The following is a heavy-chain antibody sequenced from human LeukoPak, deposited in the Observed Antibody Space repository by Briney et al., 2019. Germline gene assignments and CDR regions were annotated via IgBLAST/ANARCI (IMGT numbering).Heavy chain of an antibody. V-gene: IGHV4-34*01. D-gene: IGHD3-16*02. J-gene: IGHJ4*02. Sequence: SETLSLTCAVYGGSFSGYYWSWIRQPPGKELEWIGEINHSGSTNYNPSLKSRVTISVDTSKNQFSLKLSSVTAADTAVYYCARASYDYVWGSYRSNFDYWGQGTLVTVSS. CDR3: ARASYDYVWGSYRSNFDY. CDR2: INHSGST. CDR1: GGSFSGYY.